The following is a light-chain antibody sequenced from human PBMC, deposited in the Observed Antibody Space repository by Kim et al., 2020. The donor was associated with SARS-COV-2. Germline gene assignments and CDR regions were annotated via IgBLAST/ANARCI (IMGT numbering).Light chain of an antibody. V-gene: IGLV2-8*01. CDR1: SSDVGGYNY. CDR2: EVS. CDR3: SSYAGSNNLV. Sequence: GQLVHISCTVNSSDVGGYNYVSWYRQHPDKAPKRMIYEVSKRPSGVPDRFSGSKSGNTASLTVSGLQAEDEADYYCSSYAGSNNLVFGGGTQLTVL. J-gene: IGLJ2*01.